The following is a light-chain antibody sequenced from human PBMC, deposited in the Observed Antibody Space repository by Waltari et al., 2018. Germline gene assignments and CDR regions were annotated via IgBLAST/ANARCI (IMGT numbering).Light chain of an antibody. J-gene: IGLJ3*02. CDR2: YKPDSTI. V-gene: IGLV5-45*01. CDR1: RDINVRTYK. Sequence: QAVLTQPASLSASPGASASLTCTLRRDINVRTYKIYWYQQRPGSPPQFFLKYKPDSTIQLGSGVPSRFSGSKDTSANAFILLISGLESEDEADYYCMILYNNAVVFGGGTNLTVL. CDR3: MILYNNAVV.